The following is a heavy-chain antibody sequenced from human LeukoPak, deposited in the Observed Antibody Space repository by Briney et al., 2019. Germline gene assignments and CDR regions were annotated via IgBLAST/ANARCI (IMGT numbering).Heavy chain of an antibody. CDR3: ARGVTGDQRRDAFDI. V-gene: IGHV4-59*01. D-gene: IGHD7-27*01. CDR1: GGSISSYY. Sequence: SETLSLTCTVSGGSISSYYWSWIRQPPGKGLEWIGYIYYSGSTNYNPSLKSRVTISVDTSKNQFSLKLSSVTAADTAVYYCARGVTGDQRRDAFDIWGQGTMVTVSS. CDR2: IYYSGST. J-gene: IGHJ3*02.